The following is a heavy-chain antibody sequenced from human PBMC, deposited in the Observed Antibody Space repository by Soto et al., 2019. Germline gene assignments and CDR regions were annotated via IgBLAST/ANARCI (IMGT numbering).Heavy chain of an antibody. Sequence: EVQLVESGGGLVEPGGSLRLSCAASGFTFSNAWMSWVRQAPGKGLEWVGRIKSKTDGETTDYAAPVKGRITISRDDAKNTRHLQMNSLQTYYTGVYYCTTGLGSINNYWGQGTLVTVSS. V-gene: IGHV3-15*01. CDR3: TTGLGSINNY. CDR1: GFTFSNAW. CDR2: IKSKTDGETT. D-gene: IGHD2-15*01. J-gene: IGHJ4*02.